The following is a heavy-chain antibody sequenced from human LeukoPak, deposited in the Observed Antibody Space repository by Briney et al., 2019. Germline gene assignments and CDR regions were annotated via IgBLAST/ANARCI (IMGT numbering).Heavy chain of an antibody. J-gene: IGHJ4*02. D-gene: IGHD4-11*01. CDR1: GGSISSGDYY. Sequence: PSETLSLTCTVSGGSISSGDYYWSWIRRPPGKGLEWIGYIYYSGSTYYNPSLKSRVTISVDTSKNQFSLKLSSVTAADTAVYYCARVGTVTNFDYWGQGTLVTVSS. CDR3: ARVGTVTNFDY. V-gene: IGHV4-30-4*01. CDR2: IYYSGST.